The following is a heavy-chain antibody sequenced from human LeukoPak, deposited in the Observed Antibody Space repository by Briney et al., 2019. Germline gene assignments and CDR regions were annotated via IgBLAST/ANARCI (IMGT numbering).Heavy chain of an antibody. CDR2: IIPIFGTA. V-gene: IGHV1-69*05. Sequence: SVKVSRKASGGTFSSYAISWVRQAPGQGLEWMGGIIPIFGTANYAQKFQERVTITRDMSTSTAYMELSSLRSEDTAVYYCAAGPPGYDFWSGYRSYYYYYGMDVWGQGTTVTVSS. D-gene: IGHD3-3*01. CDR3: AAGPPGYDFWSGYRSYYYYYGMDV. J-gene: IGHJ6*02. CDR1: GGTFSSYA.